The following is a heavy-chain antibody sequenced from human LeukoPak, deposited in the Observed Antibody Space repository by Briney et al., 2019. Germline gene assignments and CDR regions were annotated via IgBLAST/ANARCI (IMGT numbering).Heavy chain of an antibody. CDR1: GGSLSSSSYY. J-gene: IGHJ4*02. CDR3: ARHGGYSYGYIPY. V-gene: IGHV4-39*01. D-gene: IGHD5-18*01. Sequence: SETLSLTCTVSGGSLSSSSYYWGWIRQPPGKGLEWIGSIYYSGSTYYNPSLKSRVTISVDTSKNQFSLKLSSVTAADTAVYYCARHGGYSYGYIPYWGQGTLVTVSS. CDR2: IYYSGST.